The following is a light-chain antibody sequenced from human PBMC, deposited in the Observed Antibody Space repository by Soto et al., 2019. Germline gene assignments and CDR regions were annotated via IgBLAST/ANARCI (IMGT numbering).Light chain of an antibody. Sequence: QSALTQPASVSGSPGQSIIISCTGTSSDVGGYKYVSWYQQHPGKAPKLIIYEVGNRPSGVSNRFSGSKSGNTASLTISGLQAEDEADYYCSSYASSSTRVVFGGGTKVTVL. CDR1: SSDVGGYKY. CDR2: EVG. V-gene: IGLV2-14*01. CDR3: SSYASSSTRVV. J-gene: IGLJ2*01.